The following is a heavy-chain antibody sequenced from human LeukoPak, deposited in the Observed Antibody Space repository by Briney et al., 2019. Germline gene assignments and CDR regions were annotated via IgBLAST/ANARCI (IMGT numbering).Heavy chain of an antibody. V-gene: IGHV4-4*07. CDR1: SGSISSYY. J-gene: IGHJ4*02. CDR2: IYTSGTT. CDR3: AAVYGDYVAY. D-gene: IGHD4-17*01. Sequence: SETLSLTCTVSSGSISSYYWSWIRQPAGKGLELIGRIYTSGTTNSNPSLKSRVTTSIDAPKNQFSLKLSSVTAADTAVYYCAAVYGDYVAYWGQGTLVTVSS.